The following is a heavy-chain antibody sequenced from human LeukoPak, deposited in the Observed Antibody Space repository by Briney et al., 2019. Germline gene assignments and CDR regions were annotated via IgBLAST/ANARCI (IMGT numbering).Heavy chain of an antibody. CDR2: INTDGTTT. V-gene: IGHV3-74*01. CDR1: GFTFSNHW. Sequence: GGSLRLSCAASGFTFSNHWMHWVRQAPGKGLVWVSHINTDGTTTTYADSVKGRFTISRDNAKNTLYLQLNSLRAEDTAMYYCARDLTSCSGGRCYPTWFDPWGQGTLVTVSS. D-gene: IGHD2-15*01. J-gene: IGHJ5*02. CDR3: ARDLTSCSGGRCYPTWFDP.